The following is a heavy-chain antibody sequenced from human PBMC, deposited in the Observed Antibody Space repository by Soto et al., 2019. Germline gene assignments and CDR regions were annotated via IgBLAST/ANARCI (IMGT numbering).Heavy chain of an antibody. Sequence: QITLKESGPTLVKPTQTLTLTCTFSGFSLSTSGVGVGWIRQTPGKARERLAHIYWNDDKRYSPSLKSRLTITKDTTENQVVLTMTTMDPMDTATYFCAQRQADIVASGFYYDFWGQGTLVTVSS. D-gene: IGHD2-21*01. CDR2: IYWNDDK. CDR3: AQRQADIVASGFYYDF. V-gene: IGHV2-5*01. J-gene: IGHJ4*02. CDR1: GFSLSTSGVG.